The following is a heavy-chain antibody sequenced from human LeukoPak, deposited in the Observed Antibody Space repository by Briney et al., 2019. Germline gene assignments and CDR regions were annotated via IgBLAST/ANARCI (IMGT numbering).Heavy chain of an antibody. CDR3: ASQSGSYSKLYFDY. J-gene: IGHJ4*02. CDR2: IYTSGST. Sequence: SQTLSLTCTVSGGSISSGSYYWSWIRQPAGKGLEWIGRIYTSGSTNYNPSLKSRVTISVDTSKNQFSLKLSSVTAADTAVYYCASQSGSYSKLYFDYWGQGTLVTVSS. V-gene: IGHV4-61*02. CDR1: GGSISSGSYY. D-gene: IGHD1-26*01.